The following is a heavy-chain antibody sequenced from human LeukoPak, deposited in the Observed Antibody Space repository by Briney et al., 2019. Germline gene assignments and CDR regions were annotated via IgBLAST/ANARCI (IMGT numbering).Heavy chain of an antibody. D-gene: IGHD3-22*01. CDR1: GYTLTELS. V-gene: IGHV1-24*01. CDR2: FDPEDGET. Sequence: GASVKVSCKVSGYTLTELSMHWVRQAPGKGLEWMGGFDPEDGETIYAQKFQGRVTMTEDTSTDTAYMELSSLRSEDTAVYYCATDSLKIDYYDSSGYPAFGYWGQGTLVTVSS. J-gene: IGHJ4*02. CDR3: ATDSLKIDYYDSSGYPAFGY.